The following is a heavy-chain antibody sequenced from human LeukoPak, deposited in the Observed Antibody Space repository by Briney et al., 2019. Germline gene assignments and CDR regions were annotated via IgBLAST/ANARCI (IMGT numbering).Heavy chain of an antibody. J-gene: IGHJ3*01. D-gene: IGHD1-26*01. CDR3: ARGWDSGIHFNL. V-gene: IGHV3-21*01. Sequence: GGSLRLSCAASGFTFSSYSMNWVRQAPGKGLEWVSSISSSSSYIYYAGSVKGRFTISRDNAKNSLYLQMNSLRAEDTAVYYCARGWDSGIHFNLWGQGTMVTVSS. CDR2: ISSSSSYI. CDR1: GFTFSSYS.